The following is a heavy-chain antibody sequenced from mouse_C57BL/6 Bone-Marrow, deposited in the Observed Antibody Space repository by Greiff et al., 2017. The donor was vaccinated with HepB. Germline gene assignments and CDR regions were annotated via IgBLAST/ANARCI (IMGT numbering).Heavy chain of an antibody. CDR3: ARHGFDY. CDR2: ISNGGGST. Sequence: EVKLMESGGGLVQPGGSLKLSCAASGFTFSDYYMYWVRQTPEKRLEWVAYISNGGGSTYYPYTVKGRFTISRDNAKNTLYLQMSRLKSEDTAMYYCARHGFDYWGQGTTLTVSS. V-gene: IGHV5-12*01. CDR1: GFTFSDYY. J-gene: IGHJ2*01.